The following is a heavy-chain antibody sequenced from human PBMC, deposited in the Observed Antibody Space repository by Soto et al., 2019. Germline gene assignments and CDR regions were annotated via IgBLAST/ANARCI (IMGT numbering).Heavy chain of an antibody. D-gene: IGHD3-22*01. V-gene: IGHV1-69*06. CDR2: IIPVSNAA. CDR3: AQETYYFHSRDYHGFDH. J-gene: IGHJ5*02. CDR1: GGSFSSYV. Sequence: QGQLVQSGAEVKKPGSSVKVSCKASGGSFSSYVISWIRQAPGQGLEWMGGIIPVSNAANYAQWFQDRVTMSVDKSTSTAYMELRSLRSDDTAIYYCAQETYYFHSRDYHGFDHWGQGTLVTVSS.